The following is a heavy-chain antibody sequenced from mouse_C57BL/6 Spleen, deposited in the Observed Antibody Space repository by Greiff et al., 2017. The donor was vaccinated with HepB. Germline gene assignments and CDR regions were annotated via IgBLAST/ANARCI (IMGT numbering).Heavy chain of an antibody. CDR3: ARGELEGY. Sequence: QVQLQQPGAELVMPGASVKLSCKASGYTFTSYWMHWVKQRPGQGLEWIGEIDPSDSYTNYNQKFKGKSTLTVDKSSSTAYMQLSSLTSEDSAVYYCARGELEGYWGQGTTLTGSS. CDR1: GYTFTSYW. V-gene: IGHV1-69*01. J-gene: IGHJ2*01. CDR2: IDPSDSYT.